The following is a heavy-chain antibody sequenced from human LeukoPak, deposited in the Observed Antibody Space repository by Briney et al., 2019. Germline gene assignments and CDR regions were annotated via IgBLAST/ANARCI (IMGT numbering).Heavy chain of an antibody. J-gene: IGHJ5*02. CDR1: GGTFSSYA. Sequence: ASVKVSCKASGGTFSSYAISWVRQAPGQGLEWMGGIIPIFGTANYAQKFQGRVTITTDESTSTAYMELSSLRSEDTAVHYCARGTTVTTYDWFDPWGQGTLVTVSS. V-gene: IGHV1-69*05. CDR2: IIPIFGTA. D-gene: IGHD4-17*01. CDR3: ARGTTVTTYDWFDP.